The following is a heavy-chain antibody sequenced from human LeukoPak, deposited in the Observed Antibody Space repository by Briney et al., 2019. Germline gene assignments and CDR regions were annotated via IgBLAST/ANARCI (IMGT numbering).Heavy chain of an antibody. V-gene: IGHV3-66*01. D-gene: IGHD6-19*01. CDR1: GFTVSSNY. Sequence: GESLKISCAASGFTVSSNYMSWVRQAPGKGLECVSVIYSGDDTYYADSVKGRFTISRDNSKNTLYLQMNSLRAEDTAVYYCARVSSGWYYFDYWGQGTLVTVSS. CDR3: ARVSSGWYYFDY. CDR2: IYSGDDT. J-gene: IGHJ4*02.